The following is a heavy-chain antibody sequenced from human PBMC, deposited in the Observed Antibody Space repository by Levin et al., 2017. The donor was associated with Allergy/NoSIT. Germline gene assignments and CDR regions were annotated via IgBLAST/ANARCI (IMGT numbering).Heavy chain of an antibody. CDR3: VIPYSGHIAGFDY. CDR2: IIQDGSEK. Sequence: GESLKISCEASGFTFRSYWMSWVRQAPGKGLEWVANIIQDGSEKYYVDSVKGRFTISRDNAKNSLYLQMNYLRVEDTAVYYCVIPYSGHIAGFDYWGQGTLVTVSS. D-gene: IGHD6-19*01. J-gene: IGHJ4*02. CDR1: GFTFRSYW. V-gene: IGHV3-7*01.